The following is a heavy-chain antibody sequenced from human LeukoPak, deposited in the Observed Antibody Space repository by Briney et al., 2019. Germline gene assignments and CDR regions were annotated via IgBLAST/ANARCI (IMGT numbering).Heavy chain of an antibody. V-gene: IGHV3-23*01. CDR3: AKDDAWLQYGN. Sequence: PGGSLRLSCEASGFTFKNAWMIWVRQAPGKGLEWVSGISPNGVITYYADSVKGRFTISRDNSKGTVYLQMNSLRPEDTAVYYCAKDDAWLQYGNWGRGTLVTVSS. CDR1: GFTFKNAW. D-gene: IGHD5-24*01. CDR2: ISPNGVIT. J-gene: IGHJ4*02.